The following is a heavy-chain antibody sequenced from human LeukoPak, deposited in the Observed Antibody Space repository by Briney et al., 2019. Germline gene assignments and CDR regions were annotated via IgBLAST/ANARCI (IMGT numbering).Heavy chain of an antibody. CDR1: GFTFSSYG. CDR2: IRCGGSNK. CDR3: ATEECIIVPAAVALTFDT. Sequence: GGSLRLSCAASGFTFSSYGMHWVRQAPGKGLEWVAFIRCGGSNKYYADSVKGRFTISRDNYKNTLYLQMNSLRAEETAVYYSATEECIIVPAAVALTFDTWGQGTLGTVSS. V-gene: IGHV3-30*02. D-gene: IGHD2-2*01. J-gene: IGHJ3*02.